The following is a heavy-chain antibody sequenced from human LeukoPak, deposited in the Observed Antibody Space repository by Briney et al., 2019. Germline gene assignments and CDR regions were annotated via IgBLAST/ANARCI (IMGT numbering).Heavy chain of an antibody. V-gene: IGHV4-39*01. CDR1: GGSISSSSYY. J-gene: IGHJ4*02. CDR2: IHYTGST. Sequence: SSETLSLTCTVSGGSISSSSYYWAWIRQPPGKGLEWIGSIHYTGSTYYNPSLKSRVSVFVDTSKNQFSLKLTSVTAADSAVYYCATYGYSSSSYWGFDYWGQGTLVTVSS. CDR3: ATYGYSSSSYWGFDY. D-gene: IGHD6-13*01.